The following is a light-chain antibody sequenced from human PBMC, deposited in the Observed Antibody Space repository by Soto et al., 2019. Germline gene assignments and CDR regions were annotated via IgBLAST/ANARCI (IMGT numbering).Light chain of an antibody. CDR2: DAS. V-gene: IGKV1-5*01. Sequence: GYRVTITCRASESIRTWLAWYQHKPGKAPKFLIYDASTLESGVPSRFSGSGSGTDFTLTISRLQPDDFETYYCQQYYSYPITFGQGTRLEIK. J-gene: IGKJ5*01. CDR3: QQYYSYPIT. CDR1: ESIRTW.